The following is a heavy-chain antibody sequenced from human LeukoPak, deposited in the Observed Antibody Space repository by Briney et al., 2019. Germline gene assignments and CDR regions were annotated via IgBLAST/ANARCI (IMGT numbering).Heavy chain of an antibody. Sequence: GGSLRLFCAASGFTFSSYGMNWVRQAPGKGLEWVAVIWYDGSNKYYADSVKGRFTISRDNSKNTLYLQMSSLRAEDTAVYYCARDYLDWYFDLWGRGTLVTVSS. CDR3: ARDYLDWYFDL. CDR2: IWYDGSNK. V-gene: IGHV3-33*01. CDR1: GFTFSSYG. J-gene: IGHJ2*01.